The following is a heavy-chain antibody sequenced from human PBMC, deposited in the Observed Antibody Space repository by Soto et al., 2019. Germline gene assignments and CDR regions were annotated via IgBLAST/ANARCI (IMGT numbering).Heavy chain of an antibody. CDR3: AREGFYSGSGTYSPPRYFGMDV. V-gene: IGHV1-18*01. J-gene: IGHJ6*02. CDR1: GYTFSNYG. Sequence: QVHLVQSGGEVKKPGASVKVSCRASGYTFSNYGISWVRQAPGQGLEWMGWISDYNGNTFYGKKFQGRVTMTTDTSTRTAFMELRSLISDATAVYYCAREGFYSGSGTYSPPRYFGMDVWGQGTTVTVSS. CDR2: ISDYNGNT. D-gene: IGHD3-10*01.